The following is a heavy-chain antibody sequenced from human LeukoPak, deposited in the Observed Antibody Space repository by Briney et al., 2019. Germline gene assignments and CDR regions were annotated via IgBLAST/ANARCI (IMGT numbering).Heavy chain of an antibody. J-gene: IGHJ4*02. Sequence: LPGGSLRLSCAASGLTFSSYAMSWVRQAPGKGLEWVSAISGSGGSTYYADSVKGRFTISRDNSKNTLYLQMNSLRAEDTALYYCARVGTSGGEPGSLDYWGQGTLVTVSS. D-gene: IGHD3-10*01. CDR3: ARVGTSGGEPGSLDY. CDR2: ISGSGGST. CDR1: GLTFSSYA. V-gene: IGHV3-23*01.